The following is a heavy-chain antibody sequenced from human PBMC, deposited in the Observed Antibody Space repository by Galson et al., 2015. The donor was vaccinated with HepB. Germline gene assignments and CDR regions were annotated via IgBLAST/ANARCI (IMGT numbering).Heavy chain of an antibody. CDR1: GFTFGDYT. CDR3: TRAPYDSSGYISFDY. Sequence: SLRLSCAGSGFTFGDYTMSWFRQAPGKGLEWVGFIRDKAYSAATEYDASVKGRFTISRDDSKSIAYLQMNNLKIEDTAVYYCTRAPYDSSGYISFDYWGQGTLVTVSS. V-gene: IGHV3-49*03. D-gene: IGHD3-22*01. CDR2: IRDKAYSAAT. J-gene: IGHJ4*02.